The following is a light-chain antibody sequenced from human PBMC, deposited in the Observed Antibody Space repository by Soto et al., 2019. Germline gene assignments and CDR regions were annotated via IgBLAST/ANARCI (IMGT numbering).Light chain of an antibody. CDR1: QNVNNW. V-gene: IGKV3-11*01. CDR3: QHRNDWPLT. Sequence: EIVLTQSPTTLSLSPGGRATLSCRASQNVNNWLAWYQQRPGQAPRLLIYDASIRATGVPARFSGSGSGTDFTLNISSLEPEASAVYYCQHRNDWPLTFGGGTKVEIK. CDR2: DAS. J-gene: IGKJ4*01.